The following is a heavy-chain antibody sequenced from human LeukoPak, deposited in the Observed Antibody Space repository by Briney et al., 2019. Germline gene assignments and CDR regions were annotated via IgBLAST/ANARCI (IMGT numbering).Heavy chain of an antibody. V-gene: IGHV4-39*01. CDR2: IYYSGST. CDR1: GGSISSSSYY. Sequence: KPSETLSLTCTVSGGSISSSSYYWGWIRQPPGKGLEWIGNIYYSGSTYYNPSLQSRVTISVDTSKNQFSLKLSSVTAADTAVYYCARHGGDYDILTGYYLYYFDYWGQGTLVTVSS. CDR3: ARHGGDYDILTGYYLYYFDY. D-gene: IGHD3-9*01. J-gene: IGHJ4*02.